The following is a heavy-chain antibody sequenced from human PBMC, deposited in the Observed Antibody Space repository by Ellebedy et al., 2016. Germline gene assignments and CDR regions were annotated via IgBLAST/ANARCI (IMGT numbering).Heavy chain of an antibody. CDR1: GFTFSSYG. Sequence: GGSLRLSCAASGFTFSSYGMHWVRQAPGKGLEWVAVIWYDGSNKYYADSVKGRFTISRDNAKNTLYLQMNSLRTEDTAVYYCARGYLGIDYWGQGTLVTVSS. V-gene: IGHV3-33*01. J-gene: IGHJ4*02. CDR2: IWYDGSNK. D-gene: IGHD1-1*01. CDR3: ARGYLGIDY.